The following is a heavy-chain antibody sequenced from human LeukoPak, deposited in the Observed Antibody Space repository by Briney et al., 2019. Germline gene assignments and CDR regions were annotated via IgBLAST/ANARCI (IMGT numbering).Heavy chain of an antibody. D-gene: IGHD3-16*01. CDR3: ARYSYGHGWFDP. Sequence: SETLSLTCTVSGDSISSSNFCWGWIRQPPGKGLDWIGSISYSGNTYYNPSLKSRVTISVDTSKNQLSLRLISVTAADTAIYYCARYSYGHGWFDPWGQGTLVTVSS. J-gene: IGHJ5*02. CDR1: GDSISSSNFC. CDR2: ISYSGNT. V-gene: IGHV4-39*01.